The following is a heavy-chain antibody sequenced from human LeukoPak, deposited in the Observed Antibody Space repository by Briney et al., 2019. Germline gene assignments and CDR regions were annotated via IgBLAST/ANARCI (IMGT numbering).Heavy chain of an antibody. D-gene: IGHD7-27*01. Sequence: GGSLRLSCAASGFTFSSYGMHWVRQAPGRGLEWVAFIRYDGSNKYYADSVKGRFTISRDNSKNTLYLQMNSLRAEDTAVYYCAKDEASSGVPSGYWGQGTLVTVSS. CDR2: IRYDGSNK. J-gene: IGHJ4*02. CDR1: GFTFSSYG. V-gene: IGHV3-30*02. CDR3: AKDEASSGVPSGY.